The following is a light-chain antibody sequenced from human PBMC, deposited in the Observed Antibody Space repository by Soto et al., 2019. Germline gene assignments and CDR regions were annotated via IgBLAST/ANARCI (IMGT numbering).Light chain of an antibody. CDR2: DAS. J-gene: IGKJ4*01. Sequence: EIVLTQSPATLSSSPGERATLSCRASQSVSSYLAWYQQKPGQAPRLLIYDASNMATGIPARYRGSGSGTDFTLTITSLGPEDVEVSYYQRHNNWRRFTFGGGTKVEIK. CDR1: QSVSSY. V-gene: IGKV3-11*01. CDR3: QRHNNWRRFT.